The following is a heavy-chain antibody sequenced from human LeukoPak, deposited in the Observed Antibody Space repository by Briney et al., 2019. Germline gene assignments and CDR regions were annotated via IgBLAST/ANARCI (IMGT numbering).Heavy chain of an antibody. V-gene: IGHV7-4-1*02. CDR1: GYTFTSYG. D-gene: IGHD3-16*01. CDR3: AWGTL. J-gene: IGHJ4*02. CDR2: INTNTGNP. Sequence: ASLKVSCKTSGYTFTSYGISWLRQAPGQGLEWMGWINTNTGNPTYAQGFTGRFVFSLDTSVSTAYLQISSLKAEDTAVYYCAWGTLWGQGTLVTVSS.